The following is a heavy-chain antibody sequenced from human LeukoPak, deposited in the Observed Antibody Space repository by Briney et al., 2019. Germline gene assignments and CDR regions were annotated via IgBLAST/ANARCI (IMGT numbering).Heavy chain of an antibody. CDR2: IYWNDDK. J-gene: IGHJ5*02. CDR3: AHLDYYDSSGYYSNLHNWFDP. D-gene: IGHD3-22*01. Sequence: SGPTLVKPTQTLTLTCTFSGFSLSTGGVGVGWIRQPPGKALEWLALIYWNDDKRYSPSLKSRLTITKDTSKNQVVLTMTNMDPVDTATYYCAHLDYYDSSGYYSNLHNWFDPWGQGTLVTVSS. CDR1: GFSLSTGGVG. V-gene: IGHV2-5*01.